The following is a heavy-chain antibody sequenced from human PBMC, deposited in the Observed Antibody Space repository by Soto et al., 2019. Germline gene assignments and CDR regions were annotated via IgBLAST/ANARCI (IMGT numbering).Heavy chain of an antibody. CDR3: ARGYHRASWHAGSRPPRENWFDP. V-gene: IGHV4-34*01. D-gene: IGHD2-2*01. J-gene: IGHJ5*02. CDR1: GGSFSGYY. CDR2: INHSGST. Sequence: SETLSLTCAVYGGSFSGYYWSWIRQPPGKGLEWIGEINHSGSTNYSPSLKSRVTISVDTSKNQFSLKVNSVTAADTAVYYCARGYHRASWHAGSRPPRENWFDPWGQGTLVTVSS.